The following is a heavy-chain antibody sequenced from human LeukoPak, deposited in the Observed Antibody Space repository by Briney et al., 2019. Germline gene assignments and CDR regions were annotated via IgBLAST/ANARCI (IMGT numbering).Heavy chain of an antibody. D-gene: IGHD3-10*01. CDR1: GDSISSSNW. CDR2: IYHSGNT. J-gene: IGHJ4*02. CDR3: ARNQYSSGSRFFDY. Sequence: SGTLSLTCAVFGDSISSSNWWTWVRQPPGKGLEWIGEIYHSGNTNYDPSLKGRVTISIDKSKNQFSLRLSSVTAADTAVYYCARNQYSSGSRFFDYWGQGSLVTVSS. V-gene: IGHV4-4*02.